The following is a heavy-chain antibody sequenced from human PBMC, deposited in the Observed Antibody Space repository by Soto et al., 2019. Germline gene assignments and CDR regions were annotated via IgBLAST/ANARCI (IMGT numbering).Heavy chain of an antibody. Sequence: ASVKVSCKASGYTFSTYAVHCVLQSPGQRLEWMGWINAGNGDTKYSQKFQDRVTITRDTSATTAYMELSSLRSEDTAVYYCARTDRSSWSFDYWGRGTLVTVSS. J-gene: IGHJ4*02. CDR1: GYTFSTYA. CDR3: ARTDRSSWSFDY. V-gene: IGHV1-3*01. CDR2: INAGNGDT. D-gene: IGHD6-13*01.